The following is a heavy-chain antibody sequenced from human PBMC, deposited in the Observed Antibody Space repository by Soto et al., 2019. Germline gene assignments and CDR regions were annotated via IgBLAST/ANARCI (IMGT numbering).Heavy chain of an antibody. CDR2: IYTSGGT. CDR3: ARGYWMHGWFDP. D-gene: IGHD1-1*01. J-gene: IGHJ5*02. CDR1: GGSISSYY. Sequence: SETLSLTCTVSGGSISSYYWSWIRQPAGKGLEWIGRIYTSGGTNYNPSLKSRVTMSVDTSKNQFSLKLSSVTAADTAVYYCARGYWMHGWFDPWGQGTLVTVSS. V-gene: IGHV4-4*07.